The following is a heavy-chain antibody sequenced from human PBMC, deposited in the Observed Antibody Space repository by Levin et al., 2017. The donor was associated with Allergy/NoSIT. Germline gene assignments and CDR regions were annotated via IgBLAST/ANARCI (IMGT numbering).Heavy chain of an antibody. D-gene: IGHD4-17*01. CDR3: AKSTTTVTWYFDR. J-gene: IGHJ2*01. CDR2: ISGSGGST. CDR1: GFTFSSYA. Sequence: HPGGSLRLSCAASGFTFSSYAMSWVRQAPGKGLEWVSAISGSGGSTYYADSAKGRFTISRDNSKNTLYLQMNSLRAEDTAVYYCAKSTTTVTWYFDRWGRGTLVTVSS. V-gene: IGHV3-23*01.